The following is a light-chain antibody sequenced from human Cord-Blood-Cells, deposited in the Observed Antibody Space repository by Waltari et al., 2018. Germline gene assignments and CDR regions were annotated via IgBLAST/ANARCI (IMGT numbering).Light chain of an antibody. Sequence: QSALTQPAHVAGSPGQSFAISCTGTSRLVGGFTLASWYQQHPGKAPKLMIYEGSKRPSGVSNRFSGSKSGNTASLTISGLQAEDEADYYCCSYAGSSSYVFGTGTKVTVL. J-gene: IGLJ1*01. CDR3: CSYAGSSSYV. CDR2: EGS. CDR1: SRLVGGFTL. V-gene: IGLV2-23*01.